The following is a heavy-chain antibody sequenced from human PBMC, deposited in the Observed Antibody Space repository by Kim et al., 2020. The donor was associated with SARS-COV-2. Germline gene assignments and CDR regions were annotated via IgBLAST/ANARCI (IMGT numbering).Heavy chain of an antibody. CDR3: ARDVDPLIGGPLDY. J-gene: IGHJ4*02. V-gene: IGHV3-21*01. Sequence: GGSLRLSCAASGFTFSSYSMNWVRQAPGKGLEWVSSISSSSSYIYYADSVKGRFTISRDNAKNSLYLQMNSLRAEDTAVYYCARDVDPLIGGPLDYWGQGTLVTVSS. D-gene: IGHD3-16*02. CDR2: ISSSSSYI. CDR1: GFTFSSYS.